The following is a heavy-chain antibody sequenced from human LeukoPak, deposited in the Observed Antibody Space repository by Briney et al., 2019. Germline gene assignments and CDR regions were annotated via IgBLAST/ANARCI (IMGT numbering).Heavy chain of an antibody. CDR3: ARDPGDY. CDR1: GFTFSSYW. D-gene: IGHD3-10*01. V-gene: IGHV3-7*01. Sequence: GGSLRLSCAASGFTFSSYWMTWVRQAPGEGLEWVASIKQDGNDKFYVDSVKGRFTISRDNAKNSLYLQMNSLRAEDTAVYYCARDPGDYWGQGTLVTVSS. J-gene: IGHJ4*02. CDR2: IKQDGNDK.